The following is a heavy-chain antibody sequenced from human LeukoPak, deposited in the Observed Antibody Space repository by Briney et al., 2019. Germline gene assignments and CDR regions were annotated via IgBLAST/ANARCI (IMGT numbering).Heavy chain of an antibody. J-gene: IGHJ4*02. CDR1: GFTFSSYW. D-gene: IGHD1-26*01. CDR2: ISSDGSGT. V-gene: IGHV3-74*01. Sequence: PGGSLRLSCAASGFTFSSYWMHWVRQAPGKGLVWVSRISSDGSGTSYADSVKGRFSISRDNAKNTLYLHMNSLRAEDTAVYYCATGGYSGSYYDFDYWGQGTLVTVSS. CDR3: ATGGYSGSYYDFDY.